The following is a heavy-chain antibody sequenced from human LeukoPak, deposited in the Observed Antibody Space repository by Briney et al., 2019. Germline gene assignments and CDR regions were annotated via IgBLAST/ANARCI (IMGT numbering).Heavy chain of an antibody. V-gene: IGHV4-34*01. CDR1: GGSFSGYY. CDR3: AREEALGSGSFNY. Sequence: SETLSLTCAVYGGSFSGYYWSWIRQPPGKGLEWIGEINHSGSTNYNPSLKSRVTISVDTSKNQFSLKLSSVTAADTAVYYCAREEALGSGSFNYWGQGTLVTVSS. CDR2: INHSGST. D-gene: IGHD1-26*01. J-gene: IGHJ4*02.